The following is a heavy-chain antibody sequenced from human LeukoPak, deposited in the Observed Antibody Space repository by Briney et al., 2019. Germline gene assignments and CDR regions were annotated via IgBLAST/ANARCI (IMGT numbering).Heavy chain of an antibody. J-gene: IGHJ4*02. CDR1: RFTFSSYA. V-gene: IGHV3-NL1*01. D-gene: IGHD1-1*01. Sequence: GGSLRLSCAASRFTFSSYAMHWVRQAPGKGLEWVAVIYSGGFTYYSDSVKGRFTISRDNSKNTLYLQMNSLRAEDTAVYYCAKTGNPATGDYWGQGTLVTVSS. CDR2: IYSGGFT. CDR3: AKTGNPATGDY.